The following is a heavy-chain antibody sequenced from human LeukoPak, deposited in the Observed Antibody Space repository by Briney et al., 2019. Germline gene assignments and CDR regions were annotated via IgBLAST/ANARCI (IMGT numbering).Heavy chain of an antibody. V-gene: IGHV3-11*04. CDR1: GFTFSDYY. D-gene: IGHD1-20*01. Sequence: PGGSLRLSCAAFGFTFSDYYMSWVRQAPGKGLEWVSYISSSGSTIYYADSVKGRFTISRDNAKNSLYLQMNSLRAEDTAVYYCARLRDNWNDPYYYYGMDVWGKGTTVTVSS. CDR3: ARLRDNWNDPYYYYGMDV. J-gene: IGHJ6*04. CDR2: ISSSGSTI.